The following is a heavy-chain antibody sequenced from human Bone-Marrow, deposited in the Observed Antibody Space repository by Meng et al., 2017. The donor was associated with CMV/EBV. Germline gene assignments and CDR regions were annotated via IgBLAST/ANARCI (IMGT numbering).Heavy chain of an antibody. D-gene: IGHD6-6*01. CDR3: ARHHPGEYSSSSGVPLDY. CDR1: GGTFNSYA. Sequence: SVKVSCKASGGTFNSYAINWVRQAPGQGLEWMGGIIPILGTPNYAQTFQGRVTITTDESTSTAYMELSSLRSEDTAVYYCARHHPGEYSSSSGVPLDYWGQGTLVTVSS. V-gene: IGHV1-69*05. CDR2: IIPILGTP. J-gene: IGHJ4*02.